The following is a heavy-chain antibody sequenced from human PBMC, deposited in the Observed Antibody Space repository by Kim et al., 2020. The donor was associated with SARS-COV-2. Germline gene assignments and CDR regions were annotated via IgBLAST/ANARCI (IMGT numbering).Heavy chain of an antibody. CDR3: TPHDSSGFDA. J-gene: IGHJ5*02. CDR2: SK. D-gene: IGHD3-22*01. V-gene: IGHV3-43*01. Sequence: SKYKEDSVKGRFTISRDNSKNSLDLQVNRLRTEDTALYYGTPHDSSGFDAWGQGTLVTVSS.